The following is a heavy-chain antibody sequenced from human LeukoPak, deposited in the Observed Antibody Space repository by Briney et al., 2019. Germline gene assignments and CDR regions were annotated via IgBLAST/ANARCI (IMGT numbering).Heavy chain of an antibody. CDR2: IYHSGST. D-gene: IGHD3-3*01. Sequence: PSETLSLTCTVSGGSISSGGYYWSWIRQPPGKGLEWIGYIYHSGSTYYNPSLKSRVTISVDRSKNQFSLKLSSVTAADTAVYYCAREVAITIFGVVHGMDVWGKGTTVTVSS. V-gene: IGHV4-30-2*01. CDR1: GGSISSGGYY. J-gene: IGHJ6*04. CDR3: AREVAITIFGVVHGMDV.